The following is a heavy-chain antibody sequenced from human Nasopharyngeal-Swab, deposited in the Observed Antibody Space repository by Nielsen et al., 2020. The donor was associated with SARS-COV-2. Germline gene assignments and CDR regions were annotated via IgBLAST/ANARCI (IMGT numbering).Heavy chain of an antibody. CDR3: SKGRMAGSNYYYYYDMDV. CDR2: ISRNSDNL. Sequence: GGSLRLSCAASGFTFDDYAMHWVRQAPGKGLEWVSCISRNSDNLGYADSVKGRFTISRDNARNSLYLQMNSLRAEDTALYYCSKGRMAGSNYYYYYDMDVWGQGTTVTVSS. J-gene: IGHJ6*02. V-gene: IGHV3-9*01. D-gene: IGHD6-19*01. CDR1: GFTFDDYA.